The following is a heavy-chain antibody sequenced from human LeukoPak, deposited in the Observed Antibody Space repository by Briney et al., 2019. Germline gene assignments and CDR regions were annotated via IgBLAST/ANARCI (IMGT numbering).Heavy chain of an antibody. CDR1: GFTFSTSW. D-gene: IGHD1-14*01. J-gene: IGHJ6*03. CDR2: MNGDGRDT. CDR3: VKAGQGYMDV. V-gene: IGHV3-74*01. Sequence: GGSLRLSCAASGFTFSTSWMHWVRQAPGKGPVWVSIMNGDGRDTRYADSVKGRFTISRDNAKNTLHLQMNSLRADDTAMYYCVKAGQGYMDVWGKGTTVIVSS.